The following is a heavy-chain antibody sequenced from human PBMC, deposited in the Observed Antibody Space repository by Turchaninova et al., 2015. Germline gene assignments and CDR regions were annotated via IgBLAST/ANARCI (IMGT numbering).Heavy chain of an antibody. V-gene: IGHV4-34*01. CDR1: GGAFSGYN. CDR3: ARVVSASLSPFFDY. Sequence: QVQLQQWGAGLLKPSETLSLTCAVYGGAFSGYNWSWCRQPPEKGLEWIGEINHAGSTNYNPALKSRVTMSVDTSKNQFSLKLSSVTAADTAVYYCARVVSASLSPFFDYWGQGTLVTFSS. D-gene: IGHD2-15*01. J-gene: IGHJ4*02. CDR2: INHAGST.